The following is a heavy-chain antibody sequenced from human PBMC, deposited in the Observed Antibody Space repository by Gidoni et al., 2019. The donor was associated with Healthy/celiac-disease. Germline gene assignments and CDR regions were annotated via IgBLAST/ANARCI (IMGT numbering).Heavy chain of an antibody. CDR1: GFTFSSYA. J-gene: IGHJ5*02. V-gene: IGHV3-30-3*01. CDR3: ARGSRDYYGSGKFDP. D-gene: IGHD3-10*01. CDR2: ISYEGSNK. Sequence: QVQLVQPGGGVVQPGRPLRLSCAASGFTFSSYAMHWVRQAPGKGLEWVAVISYEGSNKYYADSVKDRFTISRDNSKNTLYLQMNSLRAEDTAVYYCARGSRDYYGSGKFDPWGQGTLVTVSS.